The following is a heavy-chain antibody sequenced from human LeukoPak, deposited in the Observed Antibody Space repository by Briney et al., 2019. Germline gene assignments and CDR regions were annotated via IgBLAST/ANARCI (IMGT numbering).Heavy chain of an antibody. CDR1: GGSISSYY. V-gene: IGHV4-59*01. CDR2: IYYSGST. CDR3: ARDLFVAPYYYYGMDV. Sequence: SDTLSLICTVSGGSISSYYWSWIQQPPGKGLEWIGYIYYSGSTNYNPSLKSRVTISVDTSKNQFSLKLSSVTAADTAVYYCARDLFVAPYYYYGMDVWGQGTTVTVSS. D-gene: IGHD2-15*01. J-gene: IGHJ6*02.